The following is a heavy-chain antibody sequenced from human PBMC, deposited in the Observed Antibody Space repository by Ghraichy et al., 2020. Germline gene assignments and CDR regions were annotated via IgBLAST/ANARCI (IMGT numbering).Heavy chain of an antibody. CDR3: ARNPVDGSGSTYYYYYGMDV. D-gene: IGHD3-10*01. CDR2: INPSGGST. Sequence: ASVKVSCKASGYTFTSYYMHWVRQAPGQGLEWMGIINPSGGSTSYAQKFQGRVTMTRDTSTSTVYMELSSLRSEDTAVYYCARNPVDGSGSTYYYYYGMDVWGQGTTVTVSS. CDR1: GYTFTSYY. J-gene: IGHJ6*02. V-gene: IGHV1-46*01.